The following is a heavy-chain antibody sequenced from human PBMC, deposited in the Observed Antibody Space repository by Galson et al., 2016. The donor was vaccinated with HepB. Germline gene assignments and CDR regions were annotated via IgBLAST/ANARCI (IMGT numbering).Heavy chain of an antibody. V-gene: IGHV3-48*03. CDR1: GFTFMSYN. CDR2: ISATGTTI. D-gene: IGHD3-3*01. Sequence: SLRLSCAASGFTFMSYNMHWVRQAPGKGPEWISYISATGTTIEYADSVKGRFTISRDNAKNSLYLQMNSLRAEDTAVYYCARHSRATFGEPNWFDPWGQGTLVTVSS. J-gene: IGHJ5*02. CDR3: ARHSRATFGEPNWFDP.